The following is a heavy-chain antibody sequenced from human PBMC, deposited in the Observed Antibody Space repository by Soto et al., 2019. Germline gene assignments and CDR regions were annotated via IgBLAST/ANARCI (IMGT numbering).Heavy chain of an antibody. D-gene: IGHD6-19*01. Sequence: SETLSLTCTVSGGSISSYYWSWIRQPPGKGLEWIGYIYYSGSTNYNPSLKSRVTISVDTSKNQFSLKLSSVTAADTAVYYCARVGSGWLIDYWGQGTLVTVSS. CDR1: GGSISSYY. CDR3: ARVGSGWLIDY. J-gene: IGHJ4*02. CDR2: IYYSGST. V-gene: IGHV4-59*01.